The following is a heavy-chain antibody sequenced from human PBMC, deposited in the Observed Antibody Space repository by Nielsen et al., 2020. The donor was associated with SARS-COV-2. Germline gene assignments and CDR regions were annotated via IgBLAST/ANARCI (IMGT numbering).Heavy chain of an antibody. CDR2: ITGDGSKA. J-gene: IGHJ4*02. V-gene: IGHV3-74*01. CDR1: GFTFGNYG. CDR3: VRVRDDGYYYDTGPFDH. D-gene: IGHD3-16*01. Sequence: GESLKISCAASGFTFGNYGMNWVRQIPGNGLARVAHITGDGSKANYAEFRKGRFTISSDYANNTLYLHMNSLRADDTAVYYCVRVRDDGYYYDTGPFDHWGQGTLVTVSS.